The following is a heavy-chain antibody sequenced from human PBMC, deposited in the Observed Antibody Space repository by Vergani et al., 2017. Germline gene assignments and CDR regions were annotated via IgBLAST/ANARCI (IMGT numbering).Heavy chain of an antibody. CDR2: ISSSSSYI. D-gene: IGHD6-13*01. Sequence: EVQLVESGGGLVKPGGSLRLSCAASGFTFSSYSMNWVRQAPGKGLEWVSSISSSSSYIYYADSVKGRFTIARDNAKNSLYLQMNSLRAEDTAVYYCARDLSLGMDYWGQGTLVTVSS. J-gene: IGHJ4*02. CDR3: ARDLSLGMDY. V-gene: IGHV3-21*01. CDR1: GFTFSSYS.